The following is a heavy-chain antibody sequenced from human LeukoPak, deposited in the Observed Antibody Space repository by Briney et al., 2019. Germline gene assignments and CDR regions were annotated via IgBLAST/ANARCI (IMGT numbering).Heavy chain of an antibody. D-gene: IGHD3-22*01. Sequence: GESLNISWKGSGYSFTSYWIGWVGQMPGKGLGWMGIIYPGDSDTRYSPSFQGQVTISADKSISTAYLQWSSLKASVTAMYYCARRLRYYYDSSGYEGADYWGQGTLVTVSS. V-gene: IGHV5-51*01. J-gene: IGHJ4*02. CDR3: ARRLRYYYDSSGYEGADY. CDR2: IYPGDSDT. CDR1: GYSFTSYW.